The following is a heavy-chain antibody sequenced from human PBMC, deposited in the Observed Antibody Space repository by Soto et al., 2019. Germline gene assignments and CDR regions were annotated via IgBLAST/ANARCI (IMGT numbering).Heavy chain of an antibody. V-gene: IGHV3-7*05. CDR1: GFTFTNNW. J-gene: IGHJ2*01. Sequence: ELHLVESGGGLVQPGGSLRLSCTASGFTFTNNWMAWVRQAPGKGLEWVANMNADGSEKYYVDSAKGRFTISRDNAKNSLYLQMNSLRAEDTAVYYCARDVMGGCFDLWGRGTLVTVSS. CDR2: MNADGSEK. D-gene: IGHD1-26*01. CDR3: ARDVMGGCFDL.